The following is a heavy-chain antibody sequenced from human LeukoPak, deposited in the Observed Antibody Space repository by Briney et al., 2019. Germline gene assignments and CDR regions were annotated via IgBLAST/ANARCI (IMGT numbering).Heavy chain of an antibody. CDR3: AGPRAYCGGDCYGRFDY. J-gene: IGHJ4*02. CDR2: IYYSGST. CDR1: GGSISSSSYY. D-gene: IGHD2-21*02. V-gene: IGHV4-39*01. Sequence: SETLSLTCTVSGGSISSSSYYWGWIRQPPGKGLEWIGSIYYSGSTYYNPSLKSRVTISVDTSKNQFSLKLSSVTAADTAVYYCAGPRAYCGGDCYGRFDYWGQGTLVTASS.